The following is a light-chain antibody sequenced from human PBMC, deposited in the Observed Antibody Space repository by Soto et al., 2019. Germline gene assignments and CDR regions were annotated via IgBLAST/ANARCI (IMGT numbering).Light chain of an antibody. V-gene: IGLV1-44*01. CDR1: YSNIGRNS. CDR2: SNN. CDR3: AAWDDSLNGRV. J-gene: IGLJ2*01. Sequence: QSVLTQPPSASGTPGQRVTISCSGSYSNIGRNSVNWYRQLPGTAPKLLIFSNNQRPSGVPDRFSASSSRSGTSASLAIAGLRSDDEAYYFCAAWDDSLNGRVFGGGTKLTVL.